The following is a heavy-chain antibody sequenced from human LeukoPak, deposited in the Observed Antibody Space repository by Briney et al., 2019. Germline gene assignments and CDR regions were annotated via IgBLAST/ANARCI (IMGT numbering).Heavy chain of an antibody. CDR2: IYHSGST. J-gene: IGHJ4*02. CDR3: ARWNYYDSTGYYPTDY. D-gene: IGHD3-22*01. CDR1: GGSISSSNW. V-gene: IGHV4-4*02. Sequence: SETLSLTCAVSGGSISSSNWWSWVRQPPGKGLEWIGEIYHSGSTNYNPSFKSRVTISIDKSKNQFSLKLNSMTAADTAVFYCARWNYYDSTGYYPTDYWGQGTLVTVSS.